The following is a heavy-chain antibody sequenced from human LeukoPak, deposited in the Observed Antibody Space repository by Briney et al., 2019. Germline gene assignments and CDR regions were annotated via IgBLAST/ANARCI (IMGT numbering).Heavy chain of an antibody. CDR2: INPSGGSK. Sequence: WASVKVSCKASGYTFTSYYTHWVRQAPGQGLEWMGIINPSGGSKSYAQKFQSRVTITRDTSTSTVYMELSSLRSEDTAVYYCARDSHYYGSGRPTNDFYYYYMDVWGKGTTVTISS. J-gene: IGHJ6*03. CDR3: ARDSHYYGSGRPTNDFYYYYMDV. V-gene: IGHV1-46*01. CDR1: GYTFTSYY. D-gene: IGHD3-10*01.